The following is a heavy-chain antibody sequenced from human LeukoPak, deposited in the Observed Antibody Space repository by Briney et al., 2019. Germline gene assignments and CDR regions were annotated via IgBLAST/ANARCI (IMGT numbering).Heavy chain of an antibody. CDR2: ISGSGGST. D-gene: IGHD3-3*01. CDR1: GFTFSSYA. V-gene: IGHV3-23*01. Sequence: GGSLRLSCAASGFTFSSYAMSWVRQAPGKGLEWVSAISGSGGSTYYADSVKGRFTISRDNSKNTLYLQMNSLRAEDTAVYYCAKRGYYDFWSGPTDDYWGQGTLVPVSS. CDR3: AKRGYYDFWSGPTDDY. J-gene: IGHJ4*02.